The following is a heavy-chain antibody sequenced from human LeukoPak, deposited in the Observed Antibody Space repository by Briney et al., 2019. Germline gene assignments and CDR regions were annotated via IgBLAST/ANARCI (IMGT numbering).Heavy chain of an antibody. CDR3: ARISLGAIWGYYYGMDV. CDR2: IIPIFGTA. J-gene: IGHJ6*02. CDR1: GGTFSSYA. Sequence: PRASVKVSCKASGGTFSSYAISWVRQAPGQGLEWMGGIIPIFGTANYAQKFQGRVTITADESTSTAYMELSSLRSEDTAVYYCARISLGAIWGYYYGMDVWGQGTTVTVSS. D-gene: IGHD1-26*01. V-gene: IGHV1-69*13.